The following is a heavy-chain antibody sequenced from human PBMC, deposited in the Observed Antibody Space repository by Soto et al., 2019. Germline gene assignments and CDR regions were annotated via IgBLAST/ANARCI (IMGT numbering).Heavy chain of an antibody. D-gene: IGHD2-21*02. CDR3: GSTGLTAIPLGDYYGMDV. J-gene: IGHJ6*02. CDR1: GFTFSSYA. CDR2: ISGSGGST. Sequence: PGGSLRLSCAASGFTFSSYAMSWVRQAPGKGLEWVSAISGSGGSTYYADSVKGRFTISRDNSKNTLYLQMNSLRAEDTAVYYCGSTGLTAIPLGDYYGMDVWGQGTTVTVYS. V-gene: IGHV3-23*01.